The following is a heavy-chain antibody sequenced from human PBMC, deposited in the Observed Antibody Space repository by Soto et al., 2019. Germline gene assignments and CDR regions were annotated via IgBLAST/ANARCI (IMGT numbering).Heavy chain of an antibody. CDR2: INQDESEK. Sequence: EVQLVESGGGLVQPGGSLRLSCAASGFIFSTYWMAWVRQAPGKGLEWVANINQDESEKHYVDSVKGRFTISRDNAKSSLYLQMNSLRAEDTAVYYCVSSNIVGRPGGGQGTRVTVSS. J-gene: IGHJ3*01. CDR3: VSSNIVGRPG. D-gene: IGHD6-6*01. CDR1: GFIFSTYW. V-gene: IGHV3-7*01.